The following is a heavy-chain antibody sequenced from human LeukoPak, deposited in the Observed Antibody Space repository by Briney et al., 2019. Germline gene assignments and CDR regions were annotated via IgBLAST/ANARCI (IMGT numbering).Heavy chain of an antibody. CDR2: ISSGGSSM. Sequence: PGGSPRLSCAVSGFTFSSYEMNWVRQAPGKGLEWVSYISSGGSSMFYADSVKGRFTISRDNAKNSLYLLMNSLRAEDTAVYYCARDMATVTTSSVSGYYFYGMDVWGQGTTVTVAS. V-gene: IGHV3-48*03. CDR3: ARDMATVTTSSVSGYYFYGMDV. CDR1: GFTFSSYE. J-gene: IGHJ6*02. D-gene: IGHD4-17*01.